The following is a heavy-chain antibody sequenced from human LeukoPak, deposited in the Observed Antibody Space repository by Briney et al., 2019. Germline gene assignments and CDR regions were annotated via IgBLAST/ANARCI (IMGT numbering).Heavy chain of an antibody. Sequence: SVKVSCKASGFTFTSSAMQWVRQARGQRLEWIGWIVVGSGNTNYAQKFQERVTITRDMSTSTAYMELSSLRSEDTAVYYCAAWYYGSGSYYNENAFDIWGQGTMVTVSS. D-gene: IGHD3-10*01. CDR3: AAWYYGSGSYYNENAFDI. CDR2: IVVGSGNT. V-gene: IGHV1-58*02. CDR1: GFTFTSSA. J-gene: IGHJ3*02.